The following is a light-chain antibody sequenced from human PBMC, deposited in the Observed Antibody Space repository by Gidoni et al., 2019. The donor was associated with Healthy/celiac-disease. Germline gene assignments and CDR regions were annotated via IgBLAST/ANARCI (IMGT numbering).Light chain of an antibody. CDR2: DVR. CDR3: SSYTSSSTLV. CDR1: SSDVGGYNY. J-gene: IGLJ2*01. V-gene: IGLV2-14*01. Sequence: QSALTQPASVSGSPGPSITISCTGTSSDVGGYNYFSWYQQHPGKAPKLLIYDVRNRPSGVSNRFSGSKSGNTASLTISGLQAEDEADYYCSSYTSSSTLVFGGGTNLTGL.